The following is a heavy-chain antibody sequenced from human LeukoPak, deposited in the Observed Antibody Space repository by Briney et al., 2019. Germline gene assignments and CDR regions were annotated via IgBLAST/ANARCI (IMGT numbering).Heavy chain of an antibody. V-gene: IGHV1-24*01. CDR3: ATGPRADYYDSSGYYPFDY. CDR2: FDPEDGET. Sequence: ASVKVSCKVSGYTLTELSMHWVRQAPGKGLEWMGGFDPEDGETIYAQKFQGRVTMTEDTSTDTAYMELSSLRSEDTAVYYCATGPRADYYDSSGYYPFDYRGQGTLVTVSS. J-gene: IGHJ4*02. D-gene: IGHD3-22*01. CDR1: GYTLTELS.